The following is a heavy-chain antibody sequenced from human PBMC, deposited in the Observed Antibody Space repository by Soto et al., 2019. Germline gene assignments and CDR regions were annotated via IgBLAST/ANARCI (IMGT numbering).Heavy chain of an antibody. CDR2: ISYDGSNK. CDR1: GFTFSSYG. J-gene: IGHJ6*02. Sequence: GSLRLSCAASGFTFSSYGMHWVRQAPGKGLEWVAVISYDGSNKYYADSVKGRFTISRDNSKNTLYLQMNSLRAEDTAVYYCAKDSARNGISAAGYYSDYGMVVWGQATTVTGSS. D-gene: IGHD6-13*01. CDR3: AKDSARNGISAAGYYSDYGMVV. V-gene: IGHV3-30*18.